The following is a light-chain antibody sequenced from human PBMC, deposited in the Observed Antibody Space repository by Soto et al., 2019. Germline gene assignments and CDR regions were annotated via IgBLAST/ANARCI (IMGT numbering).Light chain of an antibody. Sequence: EIVLTQSPGTLSLSPGERATLSCRASQSVSSSSLAWYQQKPGQAPRLLIYGASSRATGIPDRFSGSASGTDFTLTISRLEPEDFAVYYCQQYGSSYTFGQGTKLEMK. CDR3: QQYGSSYT. V-gene: IGKV3-20*01. CDR2: GAS. CDR1: QSVSSSS. J-gene: IGKJ2*01.